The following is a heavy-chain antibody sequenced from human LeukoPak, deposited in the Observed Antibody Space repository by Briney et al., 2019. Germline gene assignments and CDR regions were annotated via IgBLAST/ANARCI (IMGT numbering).Heavy chain of an antibody. J-gene: IGHJ4*02. D-gene: IGHD2-15*01. V-gene: IGHV3-23*01. Sequence: GGSLRLSCTASEFTFSTYSMNWVRQAPGKGLEWVSAISGSGGSTYYADSVKGRFTISRDNSKNTLYLQMNSLRAEDTAVYYCAKARRYVVVVAAKSDYWGQGTLVTVSS. CDR3: AKARRYVVVVAAKSDY. CDR2: ISGSGGST. CDR1: EFTFSTYS.